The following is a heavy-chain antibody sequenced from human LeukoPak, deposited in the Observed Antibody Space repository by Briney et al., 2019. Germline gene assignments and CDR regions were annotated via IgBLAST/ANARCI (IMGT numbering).Heavy chain of an antibody. CDR3: ARGVPYDSWSGPHYSDY. CDR2: IKQVGSQE. V-gene: IGHV3-7*01. Sequence: PGGSLRLSCAASRFTLSTYWMSWVRQAPGKGLEWVAHIKQVGSQEYYVDSVKGRFTISRDSAKNSLYLQMNGLRAEDTAVYYCARGVPYDSWSGPHYSDYWGQGTLVTVSS. CDR1: RFTLSTYW. D-gene: IGHD3-3*01. J-gene: IGHJ4*02.